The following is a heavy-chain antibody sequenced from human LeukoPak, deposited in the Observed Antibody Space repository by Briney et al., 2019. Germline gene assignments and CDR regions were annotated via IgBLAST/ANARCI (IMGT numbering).Heavy chain of an antibody. CDR3: VKDTIFTVDPFDY. D-gene: IGHD3-3*01. CDR1: GLTFDRHG. J-gene: IGHJ4*02. CDR2: IKYDGSRT. V-gene: IGHV3-30*02. Sequence: GGSLRLSCVVSGLTFDRHGMHWVRQPPGKGLEWLAFIKYDGSRTDYEDSVQGRFTVSRDNSKNTLYLEMNSLRAEDTAIYYCVKDTIFTVDPFDYWGQGTLVTVSS.